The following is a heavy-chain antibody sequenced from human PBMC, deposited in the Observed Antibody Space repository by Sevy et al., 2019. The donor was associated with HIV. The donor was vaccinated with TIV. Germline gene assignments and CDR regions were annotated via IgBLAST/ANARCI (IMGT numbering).Heavy chain of an antibody. Sequence: SETLSLTCSVSGGSISSYFWTWVRQSPVKGLEWIGNLYFTGNTDYSPSLKSRVTLSLDTSKSQFSLTLKSVTAADTAIYFCARDSTTRPRVLDYWGQGTLVTVSS. CDR3: ARDSTTRPRVLDY. V-gene: IGHV4-59*01. J-gene: IGHJ4*02. CDR1: GGSISSYF. D-gene: IGHD1-1*01. CDR2: LYFTGNT.